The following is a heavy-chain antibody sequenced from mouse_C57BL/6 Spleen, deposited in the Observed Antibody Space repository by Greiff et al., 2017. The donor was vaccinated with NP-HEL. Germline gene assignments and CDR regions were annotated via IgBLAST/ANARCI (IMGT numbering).Heavy chain of an antibody. CDR3: ARTMSSEAFDY. V-gene: IGHV2-9-1*01. J-gene: IGHJ4*01. CDR2: IWTGGGT. CDR1: GFSFTSYA. D-gene: IGHD2-4*01. Sequence: VKLVESGPGLVAPSQSLSITCTVSGFSFTSYAIRWVRQPPGKGLEWLGVIWTGGGTNYNSALISRLSISKDNSKSQVFLKMNSLQTDDTARYYCARTMSSEAFDYWGQGTTVTVSS.